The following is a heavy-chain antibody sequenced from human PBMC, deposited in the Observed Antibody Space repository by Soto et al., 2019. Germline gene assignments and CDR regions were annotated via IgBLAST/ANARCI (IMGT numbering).Heavy chain of an antibody. CDR2: IIPIFGTA. D-gene: IGHD3-10*01. CDR3: VRDLDGSRSYYTDH. J-gene: IGHJ4*02. Sequence: SVNVSCKASGGTFSSYAVSWVRQGSGQGLEWMGGIIPIFGTANYAQKFQGRVTITADESTSTAYMELSSLRSEDTAVYYCVRDLDGSRSYYTDHWGPGTQVTVS. V-gene: IGHV1-69*13. CDR1: GGTFSSYA.